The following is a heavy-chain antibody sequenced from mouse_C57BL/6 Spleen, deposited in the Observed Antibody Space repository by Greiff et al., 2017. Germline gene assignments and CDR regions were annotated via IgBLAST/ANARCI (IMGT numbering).Heavy chain of an antibody. V-gene: IGHV1-52*01. CDR1: GYTFTSYW. D-gene: IGHD2-1*01. CDR3: AIIYPPYFDD. J-gene: IGHJ2*01. Sequence: QVQLQQPGAELVRPGSSVKLSCKASGYTFTSYWMHWVKQRPIKGLDWIGNIDPSDSETHYNQKFKDQATLTVDKSSRKLYMQRSNLTSKDTTVYYCAIIYPPYFDDWGQGTTLTGSS. CDR2: IDPSDSET.